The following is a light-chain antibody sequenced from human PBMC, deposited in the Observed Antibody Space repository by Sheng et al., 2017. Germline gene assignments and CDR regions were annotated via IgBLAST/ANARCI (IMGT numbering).Light chain of an antibody. J-gene: IGKJ1*01. CDR3: QQRSNWPPT. Sequence: ERVLTQSPATLSLSPGERATLSCRASESVSSGNLAWYQQQPGQAPRLLIYDASNRATGIPARFSGSGSGTDFTLTISSLEPEDFAVYYCQQRSNWPPTFGQGTKVEIK. CDR1: ESVSSGN. CDR2: DAS. V-gene: IGKV3-11*01.